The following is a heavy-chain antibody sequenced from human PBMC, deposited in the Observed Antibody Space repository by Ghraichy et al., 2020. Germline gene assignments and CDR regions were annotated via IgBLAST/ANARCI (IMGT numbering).Heavy chain of an antibody. CDR3: ANQEHMVATDYYGVDV. J-gene: IGHJ6*02. D-gene: IGHD5-12*01. CDR2: ISGVAGGGST. Sequence: GGSLRLSCVASGFAFRIYAMSWVRQAPGKGLEWVSAISGVAGGGSTYYADSVRGRFTISRDNSQNTLYLQMNSLRAEDTAVYYCANQEHMVATDYYGVDVWGQGTTVTVSS. CDR1: GFAFRIYA. V-gene: IGHV3-23*01.